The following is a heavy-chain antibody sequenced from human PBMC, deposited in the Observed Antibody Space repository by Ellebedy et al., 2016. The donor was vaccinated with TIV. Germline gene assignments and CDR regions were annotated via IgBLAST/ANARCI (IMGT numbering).Heavy chain of an antibody. Sequence: GESLKISCAASGFTFSDYYMSWIRQAPGKGLEWVSYISSSGSTIYYADSVKGRFTISRDNAKNSLYLQMNSLRAEDTAVYYCARTLRSTRQPYYYYYMDVWGKGTTVTVSS. CDR1: GFTFSDYY. CDR3: ARTLRSTRQPYYYYYMDV. CDR2: ISSSGSTI. J-gene: IGHJ6*03. V-gene: IGHV3-11*01. D-gene: IGHD1-1*01.